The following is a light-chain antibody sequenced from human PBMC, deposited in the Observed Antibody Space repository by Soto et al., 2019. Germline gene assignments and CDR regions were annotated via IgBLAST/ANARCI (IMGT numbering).Light chain of an antibody. CDR2: AAS. V-gene: IGKV1-39*01. Sequence: DIQMTQSPSCLSASVGDRVTITCRASQSISRYLNWYQQKPGKAPKLLIYAASTLQSGVPSRFSGSGSGTDFSVTITSLQPEDFATYYCQQSYRTPFTFGPGTKVDIK. CDR1: QSISRY. CDR3: QQSYRTPFT. J-gene: IGKJ3*01.